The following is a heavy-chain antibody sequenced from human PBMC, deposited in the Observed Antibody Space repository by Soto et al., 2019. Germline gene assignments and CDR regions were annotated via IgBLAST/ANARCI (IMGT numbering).Heavy chain of an antibody. CDR1: GGSIRSNSY. CDR2: LSYSGIT. D-gene: IGHD3-10*01. V-gene: IGHV4-39*01. CDR3: ARQPISQTFQSPDADSMSTASEGWFDP. J-gene: IGHJ5*02. Sequence: SETLSLTCSVSGGSIRSNSYWGWIRQPPGKGLEWIGSLSYSGITYHNASLKTRVTISGHPSKNQFSLKLASVTAADTAVYYCARQPISQTFQSPDADSMSTASEGWFDPWGQGTLVTVSS.